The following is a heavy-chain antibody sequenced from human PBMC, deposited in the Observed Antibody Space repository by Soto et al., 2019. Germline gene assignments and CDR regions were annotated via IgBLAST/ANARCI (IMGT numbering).Heavy chain of an antibody. CDR1: GFAFSRYS. V-gene: IGHV3-48*02. CDR2: ISSSSLTI. J-gene: IGHJ6*03. CDR3: ARNVADGHYMDV. Sequence: HPGGSLRLSCAASGFAFSRYSMNWVRQAPGKGLEWVSYISSSSLTIYNADSVKGRFTISRDNAQNSLSLQMNSLRDEDSGVYFCARNVADGHYMDVWGQGTTVTVSS.